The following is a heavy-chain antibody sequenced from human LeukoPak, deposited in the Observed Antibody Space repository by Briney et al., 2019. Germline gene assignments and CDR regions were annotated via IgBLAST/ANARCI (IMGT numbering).Heavy chain of an antibody. Sequence: PSETLSLTCTVPISSITSGYYWGWVRQPPGRGLEWIGSIYHSGSTYYNPSLKSRVTMSVDISKNQFSLKLSSVTAADTAVYYCARDGGLKWGNSLYPWGEGTPVTVSS. V-gene: IGHV4-38-2*02. J-gene: IGHJ5*02. D-gene: IGHD7-27*01. CDR3: ARDGGLKWGNSLYP. CDR2: IYHSGST. CDR1: ISSITSGYY.